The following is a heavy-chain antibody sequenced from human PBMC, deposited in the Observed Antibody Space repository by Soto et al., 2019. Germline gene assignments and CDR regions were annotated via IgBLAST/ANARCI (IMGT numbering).Heavy chain of an antibody. V-gene: IGHV4-34*01. Sequence: WEALSVTCADDGGSFRGYYWTWIRQPPGTGLEWIGQINHSGSTNYNPSLKSRVTISVDTSKNQFSLKLTSVTAADTAVYYCARDKITGLFDYWGQGTLVTVS. D-gene: IGHD2-8*02. CDR3: ARDKITGLFDY. J-gene: IGHJ4*02. CDR2: INHSGST. CDR1: GGSFRGYY.